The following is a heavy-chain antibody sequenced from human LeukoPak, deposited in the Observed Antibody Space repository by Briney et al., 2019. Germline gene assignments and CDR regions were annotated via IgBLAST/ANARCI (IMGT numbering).Heavy chain of an antibody. Sequence: ASVKVSCKASGYTFTSYGISWVRQAPGQGLEWMGWISAYNGNTNYAQRLQGRVTMTTDTSTTTAYMELRSLRSDDTAVYYCARGIQFPGGIVATTFDYWGQGTLVTVSS. CDR3: ARGIQFPGGIVATTFDY. D-gene: IGHD5-12*01. CDR1: GYTFTSYG. CDR2: ISAYNGNT. J-gene: IGHJ4*02. V-gene: IGHV1-18*01.